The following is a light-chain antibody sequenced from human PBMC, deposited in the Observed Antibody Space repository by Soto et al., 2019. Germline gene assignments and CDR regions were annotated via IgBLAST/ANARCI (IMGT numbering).Light chain of an antibody. CDR2: DNN. CDR1: SPNIGKNY. V-gene: IGLV1-51*01. Sequence: QSVLTQPPSVSAAPGQKVTISCSGSSPNIGKNYVSWYQQVPGTAPKLLIYDNNKRRSGIPDRFSGSKSDTSATLGITGLQTGDEADYYCGTWDSRLRAAVFGGGTQLTVL. CDR3: GTWDSRLRAAV. J-gene: IGLJ7*01.